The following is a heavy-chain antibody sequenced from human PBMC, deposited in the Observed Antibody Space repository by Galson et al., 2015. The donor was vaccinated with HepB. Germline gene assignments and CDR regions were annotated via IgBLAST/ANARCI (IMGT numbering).Heavy chain of an antibody. J-gene: IGHJ4*02. D-gene: IGHD3-3*01. CDR3: ATGGGIGVSHN. CDR2: IHHSGST. Sequence: SETLSLTCTVSGGSISSSTYWNWVRLPPGKGLEWVGTIHHSGSTYYNPSLKSRVTVSVDTSKNQISLKLASVTAADTAVYYCATGGGIGVSHNWGQGTLVTVSS. CDR1: GGSISSSTY. V-gene: IGHV4-39*01.